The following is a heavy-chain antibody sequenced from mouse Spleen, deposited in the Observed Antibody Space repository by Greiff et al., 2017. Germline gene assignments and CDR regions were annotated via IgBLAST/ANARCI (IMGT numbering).Heavy chain of an antibody. CDR3: ARLNYYGSSYNYAMDY. J-gene: IGHJ4*01. CDR2: IDPSDSYT. Sequence: QVQLQQSGAELVMPGASVKLSCKASGYTFTSYWMHWVKQRPGQGLEWIGEIDPSDSYTNYNQKFKGKATLTVDKSSSTAYMQLSSLTSEDSAVYYCARLNYYGSSYNYAMDYWGQGTSVTVSS. V-gene: IGHV1-69*01. D-gene: IGHD1-1*01. CDR1: GYTFTSYW.